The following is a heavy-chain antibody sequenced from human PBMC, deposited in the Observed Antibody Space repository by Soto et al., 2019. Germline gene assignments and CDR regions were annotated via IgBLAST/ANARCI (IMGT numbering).Heavy chain of an antibody. CDR1: GFAFSYHG. J-gene: IGHJ4*02. V-gene: IGHV3-33*06. CDR3: AKDDDTSSHYSLLDF. CDR2: TWSGGRGE. D-gene: IGHD3-22*01. Sequence: ESGGGVVQPGTSLRLSCAASGFAFSYHGIHWVRQAPGKGLEWVAVTWSGGRGEYYADSVRGRFTISRDNSRTNAYLQMESLRVEDTAVYYCAKDDDTSSHYSLLDFRGQGTLVTVSS.